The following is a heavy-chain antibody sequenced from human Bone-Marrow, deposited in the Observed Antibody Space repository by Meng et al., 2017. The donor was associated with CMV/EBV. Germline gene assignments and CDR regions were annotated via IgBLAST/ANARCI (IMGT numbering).Heavy chain of an antibody. CDR1: GYTCTNYA. V-gene: IGHV1-3*01. D-gene: IGHD1-7*01. CDR3: ARGAQAGTTYWFDP. CDR2: INAGNGNT. J-gene: IGHJ5*02. Sequence: ASGYTCTNYAIHWVRQAPGQRIEWMGWINAGNGNTKYSQNFQGRVTITTDTSATTVYMELSSLRSEETAVYYCARGAQAGTTYWFDPWGQGTLVTVSS.